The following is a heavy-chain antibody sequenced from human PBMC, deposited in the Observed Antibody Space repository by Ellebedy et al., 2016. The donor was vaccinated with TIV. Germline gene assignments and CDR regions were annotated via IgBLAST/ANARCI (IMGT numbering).Heavy chain of an antibody. CDR3: ARVALYSDYVAAGPWYFDL. D-gene: IGHD4-11*01. J-gene: IGHJ2*01. CDR2: VYSSGGA. V-gene: IGHV4-59*01. Sequence: SETLSLTCTVSGGSISSYYWSWIRQPPGKGLEWIGYVYSSGGANYNPSLKSRVTISVDTSKNQFSLNLSSVTAADTAVYYCARVALYSDYVAAGPWYFDLWGRGTLVTVSS. CDR1: GGSISSYY.